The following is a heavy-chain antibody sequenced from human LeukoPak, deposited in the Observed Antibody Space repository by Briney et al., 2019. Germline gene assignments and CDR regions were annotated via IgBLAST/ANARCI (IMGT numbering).Heavy chain of an antibody. CDR2: MNPNSGNT. Sequence: ASVKVSCKASGYTFTSYDINWVRQATGQGLGWMGWMNPNSGNTGYAQKFQGRVTMTRNTSISTAYMELSSLRSEDTAVYYCASSRGYCSSTSCPFDYWGQGTLVTVSS. V-gene: IGHV1-8*01. J-gene: IGHJ4*02. CDR1: GYTFTSYD. CDR3: ASSRGYCSSTSCPFDY. D-gene: IGHD2-2*01.